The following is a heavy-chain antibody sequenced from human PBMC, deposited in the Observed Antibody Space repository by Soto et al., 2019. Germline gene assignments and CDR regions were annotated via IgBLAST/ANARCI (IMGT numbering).Heavy chain of an antibody. CDR1: GGSFSGYY. V-gene: IGHV4-34*01. CDR3: ASTGDGYNFRIDY. CDR2: INHSGSI. Sequence: QVQLQQWGAGLLKPSETLSLTCAVYGGSFSGYYWSWIRQPPGKGLEWIGEINHSGSINYNPSLKSRVTISVDTSKNQFSLKLSSVTAADTAVYYCASTGDGYNFRIDYWGQGTLVTVSS. D-gene: IGHD5-12*01. J-gene: IGHJ4*02.